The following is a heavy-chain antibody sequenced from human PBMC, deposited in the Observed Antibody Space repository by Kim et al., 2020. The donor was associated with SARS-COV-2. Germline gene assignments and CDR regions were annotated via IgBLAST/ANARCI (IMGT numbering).Heavy chain of an antibody. V-gene: IGHV3-20*01. CDR3: ARGGPYYDFWSGYSYYYYMDV. D-gene: IGHD3-3*01. CDR2: INWNGGST. Sequence: GGSLRLSCAASGFTFDDYGMSWVRQAPGKGLEWVSGINWNGGSTGYADSVKGRFTISRDNAKNSLYLQMNSLRAEDTALYHCARGGPYYDFWSGYSYYYYMDVWGKGTTVTVSS. J-gene: IGHJ6*03. CDR1: GFTFDDYG.